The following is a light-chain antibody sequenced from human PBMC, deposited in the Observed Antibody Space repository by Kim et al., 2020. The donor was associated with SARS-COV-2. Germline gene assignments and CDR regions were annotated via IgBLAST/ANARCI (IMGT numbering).Light chain of an antibody. V-gene: IGLV3-21*04. CDR2: HDS. CDR1: NIGSKS. J-gene: IGLJ1*01. CDR3: QVWDSYSDHPYV. Sequence: PGKTARITCGRKNIGSKSVHWYKQKPGQAPVLVIYHDSDRPSGIPERFSGSNSGNTATLTISRVEAGDEADYYCQVWDSYSDHPYVFGTGTRSPS.